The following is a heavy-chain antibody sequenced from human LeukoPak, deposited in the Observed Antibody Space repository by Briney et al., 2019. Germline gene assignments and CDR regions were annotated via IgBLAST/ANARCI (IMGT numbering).Heavy chain of an antibody. CDR1: GGSISSYY. D-gene: IGHD4-17*01. Sequence: SETLSLTCTVSGGSISSYYWSWIRQPAGKGMEWVGRIYTSGSTTYPPSLNSRVTMSVYTSKNQFSLKLSSVTAADTAVYYCARDPHGDYVAGYYFDYWGQGTLVTVSS. CDR3: ARDPHGDYVAGYYFDY. J-gene: IGHJ4*02. CDR2: IYTSGST. V-gene: IGHV4-4*07.